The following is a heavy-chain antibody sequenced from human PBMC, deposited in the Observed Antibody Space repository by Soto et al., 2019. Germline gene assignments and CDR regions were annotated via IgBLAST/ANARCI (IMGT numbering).Heavy chain of an antibody. V-gene: IGHV1-2*04. CDR1: GYAFTGYY. Sequence: VSVKVSCKASGYAFTGYYMHWVRQAPGQGLEWMGWINPNSGGTNYAQKFQGWVTMTRDTSISTAYMELSRLRSDDTAVYYCARQVVVGTSAEYNWFDPWGQGTLVTVSS. J-gene: IGHJ5*02. CDR2: INPNSGGT. D-gene: IGHD2-2*01. CDR3: ARQVVVGTSAEYNWFDP.